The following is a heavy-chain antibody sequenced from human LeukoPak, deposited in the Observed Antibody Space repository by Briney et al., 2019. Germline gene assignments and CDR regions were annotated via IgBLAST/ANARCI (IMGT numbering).Heavy chain of an antibody. J-gene: IGHJ6*03. D-gene: IGHD6-13*01. V-gene: IGHV1-2*02. Sequence: ASVKVSCKASGYTFTGYYMHWVRQAPGQGLEWMGWINPNSGGTNYAQKFQGRVTMTRDTSISTAYMELSRLRSDDTAVYYCARGPGSSWYYYYYYMDVWGKGTTVTVSS. CDR1: GYTFTGYY. CDR2: INPNSGGT. CDR3: ARGPGSSWYYYYYYMDV.